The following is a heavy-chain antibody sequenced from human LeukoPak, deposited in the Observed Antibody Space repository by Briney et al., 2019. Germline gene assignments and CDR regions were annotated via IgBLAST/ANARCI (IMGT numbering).Heavy chain of an antibody. J-gene: IGHJ3*02. Sequence: GGSLRLSCAASGFTFSSYDMHWVRQATGKGLEWVSAIGTAGDTYNPGSVKGRFTISRENAKNSLYLQMNSLRAGDTAVYYCARARLYGDYVGAFDIWGQGTMVTVSS. D-gene: IGHD4-17*01. CDR1: GFTFSSYD. CDR2: IGTAGDT. V-gene: IGHV3-13*01. CDR3: ARARLYGDYVGAFDI.